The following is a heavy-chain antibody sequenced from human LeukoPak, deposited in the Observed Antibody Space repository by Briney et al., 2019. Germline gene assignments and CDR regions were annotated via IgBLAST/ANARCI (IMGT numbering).Heavy chain of an antibody. D-gene: IGHD6-13*01. CDR1: GYTFSSYA. CDR3: AKGELKPRGYSSSWYYFDY. V-gene: IGHV3-23*01. J-gene: IGHJ4*02. CDR2: ISGSGGST. Sequence: SGGSLRLSCAASGYTFSSYAMSWVRQATGKALECVSAISGSGGSTYYADSVKGRFTISRDNSKNTLYLQMNSLRAEDTAVYYCAKGELKPRGYSSSWYYFDYWGQGTLVTVSS.